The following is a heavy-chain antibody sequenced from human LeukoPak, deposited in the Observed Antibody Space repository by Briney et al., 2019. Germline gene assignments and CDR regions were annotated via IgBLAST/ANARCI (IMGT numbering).Heavy chain of an antibody. D-gene: IGHD2-15*01. CDR2: IYYSGST. J-gene: IGHJ6*02. V-gene: IGHV4-59*01. CDR1: GGSISSYY. Sequence: SETLSLTCTVSGGSISSYYWSWIRQPPGKGLEWIGYIYYSGSTNYNPSLKSRVTISVDTSKNQFSLKLSSVTAADTAVYYCARANPFRGGSPFYYYYYVMDVWGQGTTVTVSS. CDR3: ARANPFRGGSPFYYYYYVMDV.